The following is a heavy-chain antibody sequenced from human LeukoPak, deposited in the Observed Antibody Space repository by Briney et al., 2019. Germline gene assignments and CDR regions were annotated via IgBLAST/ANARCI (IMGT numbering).Heavy chain of an antibody. D-gene: IGHD4-11*01. V-gene: IGHV1-69*05. J-gene: IGHJ6*03. Sequence: SVKVSCKASGGTFSSYAISWVRQAPGQGLEWMGGIIPIFGTANYAQKFQGRVTITTDESTSTAYMELSNLRSEDTAVYYCARAGGLDYSNYESGPSEYYYYMDVWGKGTTVTVSS. CDR3: ARAGGLDYSNYESGPSEYYYYMDV. CDR2: IIPIFGTA. CDR1: GGTFSSYA.